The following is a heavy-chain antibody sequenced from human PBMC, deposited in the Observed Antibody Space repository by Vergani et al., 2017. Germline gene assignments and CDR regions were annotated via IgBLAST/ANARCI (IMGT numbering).Heavy chain of an antibody. CDR2: INHSGST. CDR3: ARGGPPGWYFDL. CDR1: GGSFSGYY. V-gene: IGHV4-34*01. J-gene: IGHJ2*01. Sequence: QVQLQQWGAGLLKPSETLSLTCAVYGGSFSGYYWSWIRQPPGKGLEWIGEINHSGSTNYNPSLKSRVTIPVDTSKNQFSLKLSSVTAADTAVYYCARGGPPGWYFDLWGRGTLVTVSS.